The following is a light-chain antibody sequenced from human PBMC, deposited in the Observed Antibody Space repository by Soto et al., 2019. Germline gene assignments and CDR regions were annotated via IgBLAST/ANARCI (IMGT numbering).Light chain of an antibody. J-gene: IGLJ1*01. CDR2: SNN. V-gene: IGLV1-44*01. CDR3: AAWDDSLNVHYV. CDR1: SSNIGSNT. Sequence: QSVLTQPPSASGTPGQRVTISCSVSSSNIGSNTVNWYQQLPGTAPKLLIYSNNQRPSGVPDRFSGSKSGTSASLAISGLQSEDEADYYCAAWDDSLNVHYVFGTGTKVTVL.